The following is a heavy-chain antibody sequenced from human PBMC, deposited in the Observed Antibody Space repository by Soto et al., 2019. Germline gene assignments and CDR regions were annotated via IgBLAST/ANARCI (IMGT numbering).Heavy chain of an antibody. Sequence: GGSLRLSCATSGLTFSNYAMSWVRQAPGGGLEWVSSMSGSSSTTYYADSVRGRFTISRDRSKNTLYLQMSSLRAEDTALYYCAKNQERELPRGIDFWGQGTLVTVSP. V-gene: IGHV3-23*01. D-gene: IGHD1-7*01. J-gene: IGHJ4*02. CDR1: GLTFSNYA. CDR3: AKNQERELPRGIDF. CDR2: MSGSSSTT.